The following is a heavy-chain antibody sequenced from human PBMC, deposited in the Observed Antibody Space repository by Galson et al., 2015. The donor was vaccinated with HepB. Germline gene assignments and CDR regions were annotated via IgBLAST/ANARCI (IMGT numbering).Heavy chain of an antibody. Sequence: SLRLSCAASGFTFSSYETDWVRQAPGKGLEWVSYISSSGSTIYYADSVKGRFTISRDNAKNSLYLQMNSLRAEDTAVYYCARDATVVTPFDIWGQGTMVPVSS. J-gene: IGHJ3*02. CDR2: ISSSGSTI. CDR3: ARDATVVTPFDI. D-gene: IGHD4-23*01. CDR1: GFTFSSYE. V-gene: IGHV3-48*03.